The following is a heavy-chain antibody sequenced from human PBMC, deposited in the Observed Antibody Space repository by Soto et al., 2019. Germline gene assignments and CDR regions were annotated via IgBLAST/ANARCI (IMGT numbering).Heavy chain of an antibody. CDR2: IYPGDSDT. D-gene: IGHD6-13*01. Sequence: PVESLKISCKGSGYSFTSYCIGWVRQMPGKGLEWMGIIYPGDSDTRYSPSFQGQVTISADKSISTAYLQWSSLKASDTAMYYCARSGGAAAGTYYYYGMDVWGQGTTVTVS. V-gene: IGHV5-51*01. CDR1: GYSFTSYC. J-gene: IGHJ6*02. CDR3: ARSGGAAAGTYYYYGMDV.